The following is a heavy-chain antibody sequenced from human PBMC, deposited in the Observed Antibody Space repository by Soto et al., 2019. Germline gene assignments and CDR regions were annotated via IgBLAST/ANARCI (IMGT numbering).Heavy chain of an antibody. CDR1: GYTFTSYY. V-gene: IGHV1-46*01. D-gene: IGHD5-18*01. Sequence: RASVKVSCKASGYTFTSYYMHWVRQAPGQGLEWMGIINPSGGSTSYAQKFQGRVTMTRDTSTSTVYMELSSLRSEDTAVYYCARVPRRYSYGRGIFDYWGQGTLVTVSS. CDR2: INPSGGST. CDR3: ARVPRRYSYGRGIFDY. J-gene: IGHJ4*02.